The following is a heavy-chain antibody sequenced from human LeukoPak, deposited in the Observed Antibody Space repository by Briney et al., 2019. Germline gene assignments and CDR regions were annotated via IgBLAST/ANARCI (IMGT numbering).Heavy chain of an antibody. CDR3: ARIWFGELLKSSGDYGMDV. CDR2: IYYSGST. V-gene: IGHV4-59*08. J-gene: IGHJ6*02. D-gene: IGHD3-10*01. CDR1: GGSISSYY. Sequence: SETLSLTCTVSGGSISSYYWTWIRQPPGKGLEWLGYIYYSGSTNYNPSLKSRVTISVDTSKNQFSLKLSSVTAADTAVYYCARIWFGELLKSSGDYGMDVWGQGTTVTVSS.